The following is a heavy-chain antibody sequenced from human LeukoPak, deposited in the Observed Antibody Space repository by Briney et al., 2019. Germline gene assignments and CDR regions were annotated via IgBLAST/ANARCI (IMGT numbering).Heavy chain of an antibody. J-gene: IGHJ4*02. CDR1: GGSISSSSYY. V-gene: IGHV4-39*01. CDR3: ARLVIAAAYIDY. Sequence: SETLSLTCTVSGGSISSSSYYWGWIRQPPGKGLEWIGSIYYSGSTYYNPSLKSRVTISVDTSKNQFSLKLSSVTAADTAVYYCARLVIAAAYIDYWGQGTLVTVSS. D-gene: IGHD6-13*01. CDR2: IYYSGST.